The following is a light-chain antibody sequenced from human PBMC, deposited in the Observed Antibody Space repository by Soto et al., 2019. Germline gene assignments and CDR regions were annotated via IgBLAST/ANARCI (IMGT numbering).Light chain of an antibody. Sequence: EIVLTQSPDTLSLSPGERATLSCRASQSVSANYLAWYQQKPGQAPRLLTYGASSRATGIPDRFSGSGSGTDFTLTISRLEPEDFAVYYCKQYGSSPWTFGQGTKVEIK. J-gene: IGKJ1*01. CDR3: KQYGSSPWT. CDR1: QSVSANY. V-gene: IGKV3-20*01. CDR2: GAS.